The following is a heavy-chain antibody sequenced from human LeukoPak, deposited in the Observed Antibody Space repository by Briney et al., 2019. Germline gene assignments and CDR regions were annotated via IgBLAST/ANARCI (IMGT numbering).Heavy chain of an antibody. CDR3: TTSLISGYYIDY. V-gene: IGHV3-15*01. CDR1: GFTFSNAW. D-gene: IGHD3-22*01. CDR2: IKSKTDGGTT. J-gene: IGHJ4*02. Sequence: GGSLRLSCAASGFTFSNAWMTWVRQAPGKGLEWVGRIKSKTDGGTTDYAAPVKGRFTISRDDSKNTLYLQMNSLKTEDTAVYYCTTSLISGYYIDYWGQGTLVTVSS.